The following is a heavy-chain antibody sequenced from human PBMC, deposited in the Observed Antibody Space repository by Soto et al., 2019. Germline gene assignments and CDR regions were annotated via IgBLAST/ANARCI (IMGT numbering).Heavy chain of an antibody. J-gene: IGHJ4*02. V-gene: IGHV3-30-3*01. Sequence: GGSLRLSCAASGFTFSSYAMHWVSQAPGKGLEWVAVISYDGSNKYYADSVKGRFTISRDNSKNTLYLQMNSLRAEDTAVYYCARPQLAPTPDDYWGQGTLVTVSS. D-gene: IGHD6-6*01. CDR3: ARPQLAPTPDDY. CDR2: ISYDGSNK. CDR1: GFTFSSYA.